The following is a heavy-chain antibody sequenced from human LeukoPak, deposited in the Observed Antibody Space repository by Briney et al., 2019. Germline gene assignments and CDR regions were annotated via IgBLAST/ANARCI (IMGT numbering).Heavy chain of an antibody. CDR2: IIPIFGTA. D-gene: IGHD2-15*01. Sequence: SVKVSCKASGGTFSSYAISWVRQAPGQGLEWMGGIIPIFGTANYAQKFQGRVTITTDESTSTAYMELSSLRSEDTAVYYCARAKGDCSGRSCHPQFDPWGQGTLVTVSS. J-gene: IGHJ5*02. CDR1: GGTFSSYA. V-gene: IGHV1-69*05. CDR3: ARAKGDCSGRSCHPQFDP.